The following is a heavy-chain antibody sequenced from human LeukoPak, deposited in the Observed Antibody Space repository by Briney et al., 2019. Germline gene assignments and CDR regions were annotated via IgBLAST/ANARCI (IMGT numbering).Heavy chain of an antibody. D-gene: IGHD3-22*01. CDR2: INHSGST. J-gene: IGHJ6*03. CDR3: ARIAGWYYYDSSGYRYYYYMDV. V-gene: IGHV4-34*01. Sequence: SETLSLNCAVYGGSFSGYYWSWIRQPPGKGLEWIGEINHSGSTNYNPSLKSRVTISVDTSKNQFSLKLSSVTAADTAVYYCARIAGWYYYDSSGYRYYYYMDVWGKGTTVTVSS. CDR1: GGSFSGYY.